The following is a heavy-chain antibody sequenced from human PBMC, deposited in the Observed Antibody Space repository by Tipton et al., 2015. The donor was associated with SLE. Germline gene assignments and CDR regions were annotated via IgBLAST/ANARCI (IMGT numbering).Heavy chain of an antibody. CDR3: ARSVRGVIGYFDY. Sequence: TLSLTCAVSGGSISSSNWWSWVRQPPGKGLEWIGEIYHSGSTNYNPSLKSRVTISVDTSKNQFSLKLSSMTAADTAVYFCARSVRGVIGYFDYWGQGTLVTVSS. J-gene: IGHJ4*02. V-gene: IGHV4-4*01. D-gene: IGHD3-10*01. CDR1: GGSISSSNW. CDR2: IYHSGST.